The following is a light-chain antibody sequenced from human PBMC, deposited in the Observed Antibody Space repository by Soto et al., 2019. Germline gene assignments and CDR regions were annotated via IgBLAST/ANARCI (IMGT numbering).Light chain of an antibody. Sequence: QSALTQPASVSGSPGQSIAISCTGTSSDVGAYDFVSWYQQHPDKAPKLLIYEVSNRPSGVSDRFSGSKSVNTATLTIPGLQAEDEADYYCSSHTTSNTRVFGTGTKVTVL. CDR3: SSHTTSNTRV. CDR1: SSDVGAYDF. V-gene: IGLV2-14*03. CDR2: EVS. J-gene: IGLJ1*01.